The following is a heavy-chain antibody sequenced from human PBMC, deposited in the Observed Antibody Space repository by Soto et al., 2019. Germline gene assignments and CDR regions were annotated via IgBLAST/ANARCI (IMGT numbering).Heavy chain of an antibody. CDR3: ARDLAAAAY. CDR2: INPLPTSGST. V-gene: IGHV1-46*01. D-gene: IGHD6-13*01. Sequence: ASVEVSCKASGYIFTNYYIHWVRQAPGQGLEWVAIINPLPTSGSTNYAQKFQGRVTVTRDTSTSTVYLELSSLRSDDTAVYYCARDLAAAAYWGQGTLVTVSS. J-gene: IGHJ4*02. CDR1: GYIFTNYY.